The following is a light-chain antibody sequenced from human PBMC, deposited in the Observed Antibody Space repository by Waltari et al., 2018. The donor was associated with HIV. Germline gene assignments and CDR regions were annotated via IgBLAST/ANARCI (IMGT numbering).Light chain of an antibody. CDR2: GAS. Sequence: EIVLTQSPGTLSLSPGERATLSCRASQSIGSDYLAWYQQKPGQAPRLLIYGASSRATGIPDRFSGSGSGTDFTLTISRLGPEDFAVYYCQQYGSSPKTFGQGTKVEIK. V-gene: IGKV3-20*01. CDR3: QQYGSSPKT. J-gene: IGKJ1*01. CDR1: QSIGSDY.